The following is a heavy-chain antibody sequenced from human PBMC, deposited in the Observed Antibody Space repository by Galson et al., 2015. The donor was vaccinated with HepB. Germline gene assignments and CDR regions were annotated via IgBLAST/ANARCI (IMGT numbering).Heavy chain of an antibody. CDR2: ISGSGGST. V-gene: IGHV3-23*01. CDR3: VRDPDSGPGGMDV. J-gene: IGHJ6*02. Sequence: SLRLSCAASGFTFSTYAMSWVRQGPGKGLEWVSAISGSGGSTFYGDSVKGRFTISRDNSKNTLHLQMNSLKAEDTAVYFCVRDPDSGPGGMDVWGQGTTVTVSS. D-gene: IGHD5-12*01. CDR1: GFTFSTYA.